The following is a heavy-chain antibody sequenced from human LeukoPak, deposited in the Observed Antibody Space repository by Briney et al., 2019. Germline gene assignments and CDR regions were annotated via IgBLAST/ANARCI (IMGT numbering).Heavy chain of an antibody. V-gene: IGHV1-46*01. Sequence: ASVKVSCKASGYTFTSYYMHWVRQAPGQGLEWMGIINPSGGSTSYAQKFQGRVTMTRDTSTSTVYMELSSLRSDDTAVYYCARNLVVENAFDIWGQGTMVTVSS. D-gene: IGHD2-15*01. CDR2: INPSGGST. J-gene: IGHJ3*02. CDR1: GYTFTSYY. CDR3: ARNLVVENAFDI.